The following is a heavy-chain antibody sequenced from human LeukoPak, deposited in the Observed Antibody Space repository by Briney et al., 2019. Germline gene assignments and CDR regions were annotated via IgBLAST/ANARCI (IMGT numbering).Heavy chain of an antibody. V-gene: IGHV4-34*01. Sequence: SETLSLTCAVYGGSFSGYYWSWIRQPPGKGLEWIGEINHSGSTNYNPSLKSRVTISVDTSKNQFSLKLSSVTAADTAVYYCARVASGGSYLHSFDYWGQGTLVTVSS. CDR1: GGSFSGYY. D-gene: IGHD1-26*01. J-gene: IGHJ4*02. CDR2: INHSGST. CDR3: ARVASGGSYLHSFDY.